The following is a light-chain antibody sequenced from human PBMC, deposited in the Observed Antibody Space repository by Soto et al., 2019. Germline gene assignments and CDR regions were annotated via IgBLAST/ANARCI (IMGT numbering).Light chain of an antibody. CDR1: QSVSSN. CDR3: QQYNNWPPWT. V-gene: IGKV3-15*01. CDR2: DAS. J-gene: IGKJ1*01. Sequence: IGMTQSPATLSVSQGERATLSCRASQSVSSNLAWYQQKPGQAPRLLIYDASTRATGIPARFSGSGSGTEFTLTISSLQSEDFAVYYCQQYNNWPPWTFGQGTKVDIK.